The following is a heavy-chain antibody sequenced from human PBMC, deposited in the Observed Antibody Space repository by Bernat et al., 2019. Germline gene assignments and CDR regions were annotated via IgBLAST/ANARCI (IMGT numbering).Heavy chain of an antibody. CDR2: ISSNRSYI. J-gene: IGHJ6*04. V-gene: IGHV3-21*05. CDR3: ARDLGGMGGPCGAMDV. CDR1: GFTFSSYS. Sequence: EVQLVESGGGLVKPGGSLRLSCAASGFTFSSYSMHWVRQAPGKGLEWVSYISSNRSYIYYADSVKGRFTISRDNAKNTLYLQMNSLRAEDTAVYYYARDLGGMGGPCGAMDVWGKGTPVTVSS. D-gene: IGHD2-21*01.